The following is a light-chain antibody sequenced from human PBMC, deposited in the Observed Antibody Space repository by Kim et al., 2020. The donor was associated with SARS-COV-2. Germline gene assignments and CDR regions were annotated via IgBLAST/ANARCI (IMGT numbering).Light chain of an antibody. CDR3: SSFTTRSTLV. CDR2: DVN. CDR1: SSNIGSYNY. V-gene: IGLV2-14*04. Sequence: QSSSISCTGTSSNIGSYNYVSWHQQRPGKAPKLMIYDVNKRPSGISSRFSGSKSGSTASLTISGLQAEDEADYYCSSFTTRSTLVFGGGTKVTVL. J-gene: IGLJ3*02.